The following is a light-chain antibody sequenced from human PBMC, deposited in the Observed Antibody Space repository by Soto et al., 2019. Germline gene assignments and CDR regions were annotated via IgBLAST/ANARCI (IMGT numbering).Light chain of an antibody. CDR1: SSDIGSYNY. Sequence: QSVLTQPASVSGSPGQSITISCTGTSSDIGSYNYVSWYQQCPGKAPRLLIYEVTNRPSGVSNRFSGSKSGNTASLTISGFQAEDDADYYCCSYRSSRTWVFGGGTKVTVL. J-gene: IGLJ3*02. CDR2: EVT. V-gene: IGLV2-14*01. CDR3: CSYRSSRTWV.